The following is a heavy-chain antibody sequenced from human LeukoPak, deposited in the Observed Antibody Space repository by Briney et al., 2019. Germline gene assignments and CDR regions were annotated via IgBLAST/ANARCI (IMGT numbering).Heavy chain of an antibody. CDR2: IYYSGST. CDR3: AREGPPDV. J-gene: IGHJ6*02. V-gene: IGHV4-59*12. Sequence: SETLSLTCTVSGGSISSYYWSWIRQPPGKGLEWIGYIYYSGSTNYNPSLKSRVTISVDTSKNQFSLKLTSVIAADTAVYYCAREGPPDVWGQGTTVTVSS. CDR1: GGSISSYY.